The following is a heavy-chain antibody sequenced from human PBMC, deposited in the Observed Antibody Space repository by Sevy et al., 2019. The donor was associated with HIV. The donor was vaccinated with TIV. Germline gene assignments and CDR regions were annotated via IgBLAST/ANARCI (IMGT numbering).Heavy chain of an antibody. CDR1: GFTFSSYT. V-gene: IGHV3-30*04. CDR3: ARDRYAGPNMSYLDY. J-gene: IGHJ4*02. Sequence: GGSLRLACAAAGFTFSSYTMHWVRQAPGKWLEWVALISYDGSDKYYGDSVKGRFTISRDNSKNTLYLQMNSLTPGDTAVYYCARDRYAGPNMSYLDYWAQGTLVTVSS. D-gene: IGHD2-21*01. CDR2: ISYDGSDK.